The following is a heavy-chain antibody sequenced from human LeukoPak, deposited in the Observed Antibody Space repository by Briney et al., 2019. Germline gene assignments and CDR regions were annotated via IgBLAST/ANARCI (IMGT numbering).Heavy chain of an antibody. D-gene: IGHD6-19*01. CDR2: IIPIFGIA. CDR1: GGTFSSYA. J-gene: IGHJ5*02. Sequence: ASVKVSCKASGGTFSSYAISWVRQAPGQGLEWMGRIIPIFGIANYAQKFQGRVTITADKSTSTAYLELSSLRSEDTAVYYCARGFRYSSGSNWSDGWGQACLVTVSS. CDR3: ARGFRYSSGSNWSDG. V-gene: IGHV1-69*04.